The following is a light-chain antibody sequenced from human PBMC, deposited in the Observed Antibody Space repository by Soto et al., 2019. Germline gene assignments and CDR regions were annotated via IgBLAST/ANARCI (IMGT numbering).Light chain of an antibody. CDR3: QQSYTTLRT. CDR1: QSISSY. V-gene: IGKV1-39*01. J-gene: IGKJ1*01. Sequence: DIQMTQSPTSLPASVGDRVTITCPASQSISSYLNWYQQKPGKAPNLLIYDATNLQSGVPSRFSGSGSGTDFTLTISSLQPEDFATYYCQQSYTTLRTFGQGTKVEIK. CDR2: DAT.